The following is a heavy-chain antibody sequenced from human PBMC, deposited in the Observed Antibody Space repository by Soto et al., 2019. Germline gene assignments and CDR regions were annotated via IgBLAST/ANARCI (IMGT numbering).Heavy chain of an antibody. CDR3: ASLTSWSQEYYYGMDV. D-gene: IGHD2-2*01. Sequence: AGGSLRLSCTGSGFTFGEFGMSWFRQAPGKGLEWLSFIRSKGYGGTTESAASVRGRFITSRDDSKSIAYLQMNSLKTEDTAVYYCASLTSWSQEYYYGMDVWGQGTTVTVSS. CDR2: IRSKGYGGTT. CDR1: GFTFGEFG. J-gene: IGHJ6*02. V-gene: IGHV3-49*03.